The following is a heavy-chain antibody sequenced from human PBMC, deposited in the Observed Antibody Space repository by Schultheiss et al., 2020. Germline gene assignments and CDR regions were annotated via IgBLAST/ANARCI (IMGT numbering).Heavy chain of an antibody. CDR1: GGSVSSGSYY. CDR3: AGGYYFFDC. Sequence: SETLSLTCTVSGGSVSSGSYYWGWIRQHPGKGLEWIGYIYYSGSTYYNPSLKSRVTISVDKSKNQFSLKLSSVTAADTAVYYCAGGYYFFDCWGQGTLVNGYS. CDR2: IYYSGST. V-gene: IGHV4-31*09. D-gene: IGHD3-10*01. J-gene: IGHJ4*02.